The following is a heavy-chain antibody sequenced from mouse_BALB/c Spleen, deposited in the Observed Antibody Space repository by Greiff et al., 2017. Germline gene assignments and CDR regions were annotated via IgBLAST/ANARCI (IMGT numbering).Heavy chain of an antibody. Sequence: QVQLQQSGAELVRPGSSVKISCKASGYAFSSYWMNWVKQRPGQGLEWIGQIYPGDGDTNYNGKFKGKATLTADKSSSTVYMQLSSLTSEDSAVYFCARWGAVHIDYWGQGTTLTVSS. CDR2: IYPGDGDT. J-gene: IGHJ2*01. CDR1: GYAFSSYW. CDR3: ARWGAVHIDY. V-gene: IGHV1-80*01.